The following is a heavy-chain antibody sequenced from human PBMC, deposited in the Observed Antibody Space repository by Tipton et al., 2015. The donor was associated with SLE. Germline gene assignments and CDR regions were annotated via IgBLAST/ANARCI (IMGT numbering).Heavy chain of an antibody. Sequence: SLRLSCAASGFTFSDYYMSWIRQAPGKGLEWVSYISSSGNTIYYADSVKGRFTISRDNGKNSLYPQMNSLRAEDTAVYYCARDRFWSGYYNWFDPWGQGTLVTVSS. CDR2: ISSSGNTI. V-gene: IGHV3-11*01. J-gene: IGHJ5*02. CDR3: ARDRFWSGYYNWFDP. D-gene: IGHD3-3*01. CDR1: GFTFSDYY.